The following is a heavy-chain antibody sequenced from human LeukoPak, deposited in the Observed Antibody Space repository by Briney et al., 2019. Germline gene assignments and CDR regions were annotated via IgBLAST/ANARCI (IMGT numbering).Heavy chain of an antibody. V-gene: IGHV1-69*05. J-gene: IGHJ6*03. Sequence: SVKVSCKASGGTFSSYAISWVRQAPGQGLEWMGRIIPIFGTASYAQKFQGRVTITTDESTSTAYMELSSLRSEDTAVYYCARDTAMAYYMDVWGKGTTVTVSS. CDR1: GGTFSSYA. D-gene: IGHD5-18*01. CDR3: ARDTAMAYYMDV. CDR2: IIPIFGTA.